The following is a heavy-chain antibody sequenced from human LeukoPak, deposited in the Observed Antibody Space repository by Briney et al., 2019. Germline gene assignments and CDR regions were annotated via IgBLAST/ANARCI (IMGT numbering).Heavy chain of an antibody. Sequence: PSETLSLTCTVSGGSISSYYWSWIRQPAGKGLEWIGRIYTSGSTNYNPSLKSRVTISVDRSKNQFSLKLSSVTAADTAVYYCARALPFVHGGNSNAFDIWGQGTMVTVSS. CDR1: GGSISSYY. V-gene: IGHV4-4*07. D-gene: IGHD4-23*01. J-gene: IGHJ3*02. CDR2: IYTSGST. CDR3: ARALPFVHGGNSNAFDI.